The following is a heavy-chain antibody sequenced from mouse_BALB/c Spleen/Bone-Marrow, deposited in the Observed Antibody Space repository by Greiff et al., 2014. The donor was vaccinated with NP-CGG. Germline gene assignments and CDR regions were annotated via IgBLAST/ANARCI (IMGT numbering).Heavy chain of an antibody. CDR2: IYPGDGDT. CDR3: ARVSYDSTSAY. CDR1: GYTFTGYW. D-gene: IGHD2-5*01. V-gene: IGHV1-87*01. J-gene: IGHJ2*01. Sequence: VKLVESGAELARPGASVKLSCKASGYTFTGYWMQWVKQRPGQGLEWIGIIYPGDGDTRYTQKFKGKATLTADKSSSTAYMRLRNLASEDPAVYYCARVSYDSTSAYWGQGTTLTVSS.